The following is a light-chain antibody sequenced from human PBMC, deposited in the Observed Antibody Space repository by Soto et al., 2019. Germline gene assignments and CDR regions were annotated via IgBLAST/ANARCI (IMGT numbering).Light chain of an antibody. J-gene: IGKJ1*01. CDR1: QSISPS. CDR3: QHDHNNST. V-gene: IGKV1-5*03. CDR2: KAS. Sequence: DIEMTQSPSTLPASVGDRVTITCRASQSISPSLAWYQQKPGKAPKLLIHKASILQNGVSARFSGSGSGTEFTLTITRLQPDGFATYYCQHDHNNSTFGQGTKVEIK.